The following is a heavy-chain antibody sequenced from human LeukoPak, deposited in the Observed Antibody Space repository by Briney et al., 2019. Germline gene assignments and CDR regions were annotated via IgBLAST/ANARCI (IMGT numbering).Heavy chain of an antibody. J-gene: IGHJ4*02. CDR2: IYYSGST. D-gene: IGHD3-10*01. Sequence: SETLSLTCTVSGGSISSYYWSWIRQPPGKGLEWIGYIYYSGSTNYNPSLKSRVTISVDTSKNLFSLKLSSVTAADTAVYYCASYGSGSYYKQFDYWGQGTLVTVSS. CDR3: ASYGSGSYYKQFDY. CDR1: GGSISSYY. V-gene: IGHV4-59*08.